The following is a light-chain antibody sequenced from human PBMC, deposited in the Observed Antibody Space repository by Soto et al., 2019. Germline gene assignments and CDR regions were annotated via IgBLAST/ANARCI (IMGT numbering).Light chain of an antibody. CDR2: EVS. V-gene: IGLV2-14*01. Sequence: QSVLTQPASVSGSPGQSITISCTGTSSDVGGYKFVSWYQQHPGKAPKLITYEVSNRPSGFSSRFSGSKSGNTASLTISGLQAEDEADYYCGSYTGSIYVFGTGTKVTVL. CDR1: SSDVGGYKF. J-gene: IGLJ1*01. CDR3: GSYTGSIYV.